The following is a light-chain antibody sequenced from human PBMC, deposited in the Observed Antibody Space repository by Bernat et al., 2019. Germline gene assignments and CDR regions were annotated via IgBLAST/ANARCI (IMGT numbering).Light chain of an antibody. Sequence: QAGLTQPPSVSKGLRQTATPTCTGNSNNVGNEGATWLQQHQGHPPKLLSYRINNRPSGISERLSASRTGNTASLTITGLQPEDEAEYYCSAWDSSLTAWVFGGGTKLTVL. CDR2: RIN. CDR1: SNNVGNEG. CDR3: SAWDSSLTAWV. V-gene: IGLV10-54*01. J-gene: IGLJ3*02.